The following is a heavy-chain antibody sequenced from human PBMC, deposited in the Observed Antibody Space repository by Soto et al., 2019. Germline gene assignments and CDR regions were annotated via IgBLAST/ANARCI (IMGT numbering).Heavy chain of an antibody. D-gene: IGHD2-2*01. Sequence: PGGSLRLSCAASGFTFSSYGMHWVRQAPGKGLEWVAVIWYDGSNKYYADSVKGRFTISRDNSKNTLYLQMNSLRAEDTAVYYCARDPLGYCSSTSCAPTEPPLDYWGQGTLVTVAS. J-gene: IGHJ4*02. V-gene: IGHV3-33*01. CDR3: ARDPLGYCSSTSCAPTEPPLDY. CDR2: IWYDGSNK. CDR1: GFTFSSYG.